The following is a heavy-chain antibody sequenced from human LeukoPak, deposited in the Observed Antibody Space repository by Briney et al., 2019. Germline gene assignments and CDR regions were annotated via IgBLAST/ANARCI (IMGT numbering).Heavy chain of an antibody. V-gene: IGHV1-2*02. D-gene: IGHD6-19*01. CDR2: INPNSGGT. CDR1: GYTFTGYY. J-gene: IGHJ4*02. CDR3: ARGSDSSGYCFDY. Sequence: ASVKVSCKASGYTFTGYYLHWVRQAPGQGLEWMGWINPNSGGTNYAQKFQGRVTMTRDTSISTAYMELSRLRSDDTAVYYCARGSDSSGYCFDYWGQGTLVTVSS.